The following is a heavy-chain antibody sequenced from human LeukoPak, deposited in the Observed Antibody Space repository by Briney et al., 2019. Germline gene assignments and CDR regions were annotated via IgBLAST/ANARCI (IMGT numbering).Heavy chain of an antibody. CDR2: INHSGST. D-gene: IGHD2-2*01. V-gene: IGHV4-34*01. CDR3: ARRGAGRVVPAAPDY. Sequence: SETLSLTCAVYGGSFNGYYWSWIRQPPGKGLEWIGEINHSGSTNYNPSLKSRVTISVDTSKNQFSLKLSSVTAADTAVYYCARRGAGRVVPAAPDYWGQGTLVTVSS. J-gene: IGHJ4*02. CDR1: GGSFNGYY.